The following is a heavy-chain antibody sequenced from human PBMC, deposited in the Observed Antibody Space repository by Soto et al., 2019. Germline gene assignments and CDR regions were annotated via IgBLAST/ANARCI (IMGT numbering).Heavy chain of an antibody. CDR2: IKSKTDGGTT. J-gene: IGHJ4*02. CDR1: GVTLTNIW. D-gene: IGHD5-18*01. Sequence: PGGSLRLSCAVSGVTLTNIWMNWVRQAPGKGPEWVGRIKSKTDGGTTDYAAPVKGRFTISRDDSENTLYLQMNSLKTEDTAVYYCSHGYYQYFASWGQGTLVPVSS. V-gene: IGHV3-15*07. CDR3: SHGYYQYFAS.